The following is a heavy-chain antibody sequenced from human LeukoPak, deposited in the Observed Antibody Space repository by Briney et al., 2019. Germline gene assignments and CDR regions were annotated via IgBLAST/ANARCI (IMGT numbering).Heavy chain of an antibody. CDR2: ISNSGDTI. D-gene: IGHD2-2*01. J-gene: IGHJ4*02. CDR3: AKAHCSSTSCSRADN. Sequence: GGSLRLSCAASGFTFSNYEMYWVRQGPGKGLEWVSYISNSGDTIYYADSVKGRFTISRDNAKNSLYLQMNSLRAEDMAVYYCAKAHCSSTSCSRADNWGQGTLVTVSS. V-gene: IGHV3-48*03. CDR1: GFTFSNYE.